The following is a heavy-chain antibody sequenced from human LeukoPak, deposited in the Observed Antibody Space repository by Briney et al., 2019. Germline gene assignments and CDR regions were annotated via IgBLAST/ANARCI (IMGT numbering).Heavy chain of an antibody. V-gene: IGHV3-7*04. J-gene: IGHJ3*02. CDR1: GFTFSSYW. Sequence: GGSLRLSCAASGFTFSSYWMSWVRQAPGKGLEWVANIKQDGSEKYYVDSVKGGFTISRDNAKNSLYLQMNSLRAEDTAVYYCARVPYDILTYDAFDIWGQGTMVTVSS. CDR3: ARVPYDILTYDAFDI. CDR2: IKQDGSEK. D-gene: IGHD3-9*01.